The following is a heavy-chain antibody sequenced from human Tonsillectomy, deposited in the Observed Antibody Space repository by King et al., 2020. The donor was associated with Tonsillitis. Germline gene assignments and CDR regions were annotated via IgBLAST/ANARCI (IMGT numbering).Heavy chain of an antibody. V-gene: IGHV3-30-3*01. J-gene: IGHJ5*02. CDR2: ISYDGSNK. CDR3: ARDQDSSGWGNWFDP. CDR1: GFTFSSYA. D-gene: IGHD6-19*01. Sequence: VQLVESGGGVVQPGRSLRLSCAASGFTFSSYAMHWVRQAPGKGLEWVAVISYDGSNKYYADSVKGRFTISRDNSKNTLYLQMNNLRAEDTAVYYCARDQDSSGWGNWFDPWGQGTLVTVSS.